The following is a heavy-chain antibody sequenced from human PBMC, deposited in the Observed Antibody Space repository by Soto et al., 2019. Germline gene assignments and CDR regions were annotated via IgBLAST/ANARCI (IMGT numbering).Heavy chain of an antibody. Sequence: ASETLSLTCTVSGGSISSYYWSWIRQPPGKGLEWIGYIYYSGSTNYNPSLKSRVTISVDTSKNQFSLNLSSVTAADTAVYYCASEVGATSHFDYWGQGTLVTVSS. CDR1: GGSISSYY. CDR2: IYYSGST. CDR3: ASEVGATSHFDY. D-gene: IGHD1-26*01. J-gene: IGHJ4*02. V-gene: IGHV4-59*01.